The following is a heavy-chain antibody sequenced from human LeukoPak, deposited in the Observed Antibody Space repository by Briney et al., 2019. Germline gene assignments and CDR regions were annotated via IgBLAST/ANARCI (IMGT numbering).Heavy chain of an antibody. CDR3: ARETSCSSTSCHPGSDMDV. D-gene: IGHD2-2*01. J-gene: IGHJ6*03. CDR1: GGSISSYY. CDR2: IYTSGIT. Sequence: SETLSLTCSVSGGSISSYYWSWIRQPAGKGLEWIGHIYTSGITNYNPSLKSRVTMSVDASKNQFSLKLSSVTAADTAVYYCARETSCSSTSCHPGSDMDVWGKGTTVTVSS. V-gene: IGHV4-4*07.